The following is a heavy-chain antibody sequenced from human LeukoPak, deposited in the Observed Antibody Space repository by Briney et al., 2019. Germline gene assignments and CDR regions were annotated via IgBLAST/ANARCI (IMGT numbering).Heavy chain of an antibody. J-gene: IGHJ4*02. CDR1: GFTFSSYG. CDR2: IRYDGSNK. CDR3: AHDPDTYYYDSSGSPDDY. V-gene: IGHV3-30*02. D-gene: IGHD3-22*01. Sequence: GGSLRLSCAASGFTFSSYGMHWVRQAPGKGLGWVAFIRYDGSNKYYADSVKGRFTISRDNSKTTQYLQMNSLRAEDTAVYYCAHDPDTYYYDSSGSPDDYWGQGTLVTVSS.